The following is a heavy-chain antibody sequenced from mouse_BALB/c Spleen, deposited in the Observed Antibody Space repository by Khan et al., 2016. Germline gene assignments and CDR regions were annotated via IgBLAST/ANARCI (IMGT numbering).Heavy chain of an antibody. CDR3: ASTCWCVDV. CDR2: INPDSSTI. CDR1: GFDFSRYW. Sequence: EVKLLESGGGLVQPGGSLKLSCAASGFDFSRYWMSWVRQAPGKGREWIGEINPDSSTINYTPSLKDKFIISRDNDKNTLYLPMSKVRSEYTALNCCASTCWCVDVWGAGTTVTVSS. V-gene: IGHV4-1*02. J-gene: IGHJ1*01.